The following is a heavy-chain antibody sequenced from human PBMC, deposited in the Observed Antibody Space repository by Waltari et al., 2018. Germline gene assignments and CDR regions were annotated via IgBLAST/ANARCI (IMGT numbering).Heavy chain of an antibody. Sequence: QVQLQQWGAGLLKPSETLSLTCAVYGGSFSGYYWSWIRQPPGKGLEWIGESNHSGSTNYNPSLKSRGTISVDTSKNQCSLKLSSVTAADTAVYYCARAGRTRYYYYGMDVWGQGTTVTVSS. V-gene: IGHV4-34*01. J-gene: IGHJ6*02. D-gene: IGHD2-8*02. CDR1: GGSFSGYY. CDR2: SNHSGST. CDR3: ARAGRTRYYYYGMDV.